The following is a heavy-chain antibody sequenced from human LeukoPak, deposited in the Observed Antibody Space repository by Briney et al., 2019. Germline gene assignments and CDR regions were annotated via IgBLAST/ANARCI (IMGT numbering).Heavy chain of an antibody. CDR1: GFTFSNSA. Sequence: PGGTLRLPCAASGFTFSNSAMHWVRQAGGKGLDRVAVSARDGTNRYCADSVKGRFTISRDNSKNTLYLQLHSLRIEDTAIYYCATGKLDASGYDFMLPFWGQGTLVSVSS. J-gene: IGHJ4*02. CDR3: ATGKLDASGYDFMLPF. CDR2: SARDGTNR. V-gene: IGHV3-30*01. D-gene: IGHD5-12*01.